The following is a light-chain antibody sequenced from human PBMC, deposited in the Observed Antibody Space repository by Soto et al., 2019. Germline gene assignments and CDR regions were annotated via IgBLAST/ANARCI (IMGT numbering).Light chain of an antibody. CDR3: AAWDTSLTGGV. V-gene: IGLV1-51*02. CDR2: ENN. Sequence: QSVLTQPPSVSAAPGQKVTISCSGSSSNIGSDYVSWYQQLPGAAPRLLIYENNKRPSGSPDRFSGSKSGTSATLGITGRQTGDEADYYCAAWDTSLTGGVFGGGTKLTVL. CDR1: SSNIGSDY. J-gene: IGLJ2*01.